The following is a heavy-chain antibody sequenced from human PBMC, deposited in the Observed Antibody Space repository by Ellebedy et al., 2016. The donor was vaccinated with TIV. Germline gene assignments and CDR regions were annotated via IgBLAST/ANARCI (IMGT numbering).Heavy chain of an antibody. J-gene: IGHJ3*02. CDR1: PYTFASNF. CDR3: ASEGYCSGATCSGGFDM. CDR2: INTGGGGT. D-gene: IGHD2-2*01. Sequence: ASVKVSXXASPYTFASNFMHWVRQAPGQGLEWMGVINTGGGGTSYAQEFQGRVTVARDTSTSTVYMELSSLRSEDTATYFCASEGYCSGATCSGGFDMWGQGTMVAVSS. V-gene: IGHV1-46*01.